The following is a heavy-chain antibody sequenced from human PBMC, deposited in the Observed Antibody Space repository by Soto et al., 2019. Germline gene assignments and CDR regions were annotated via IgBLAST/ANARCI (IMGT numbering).Heavy chain of an antibody. Sequence: PSETLSLSCTVSGGSISSGGYYWSWIRQHPGKGLEWIGYIYYSGSTYYNPSLKSRVTISVDTSKNQFSLKLSSVTAADTAVYYCARWSYYDYVWGTGQPTYFYFRGQGTLVTVSS. CDR3: ARWSYYDYVWGTGQPTYFYF. V-gene: IGHV4-31*03. D-gene: IGHD3-16*01. CDR1: GGSISSGGYY. J-gene: IGHJ4*02. CDR2: IYYSGST.